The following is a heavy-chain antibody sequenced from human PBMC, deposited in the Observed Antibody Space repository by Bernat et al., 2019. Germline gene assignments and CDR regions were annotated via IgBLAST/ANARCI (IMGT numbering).Heavy chain of an antibody. V-gene: IGHV3-11*05. Sequence: QVQLVESGGGLVKPGGSLRLSCAASGFTFSDYYMSWIRQAPGKGLDWVSYISSSSSYTNYADYVKGRFTISRDNAKHSLYLQMNSLRAEDTAVHYCARGTSTSAPYMDVWGKGTTVTVSS. CDR2: ISSSSSYT. CDR3: ARGTSTSAPYMDV. J-gene: IGHJ6*03. CDR1: GFTFSDYY.